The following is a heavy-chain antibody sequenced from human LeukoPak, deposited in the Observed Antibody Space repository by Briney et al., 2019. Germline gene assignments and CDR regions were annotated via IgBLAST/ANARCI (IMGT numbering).Heavy chain of an antibody. Sequence: SETLSLTCTVSGGSISSYYWGWIRQPPGKGLEWIGSIYYSGSTYYNPSLKSRVTISVDTSKNQFSLKLSSVTAADTAVYYCARDHLYGSGRVNWFDPWGQGTLVTVSS. J-gene: IGHJ5*02. CDR2: IYYSGST. D-gene: IGHD3-10*01. V-gene: IGHV4-39*07. CDR3: ARDHLYGSGRVNWFDP. CDR1: GGSISSYY.